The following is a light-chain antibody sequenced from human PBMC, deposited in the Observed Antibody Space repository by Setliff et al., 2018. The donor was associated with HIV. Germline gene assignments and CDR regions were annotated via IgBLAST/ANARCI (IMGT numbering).Light chain of an antibody. CDR1: SSDVGAYNY. J-gene: IGLJ1*01. V-gene: IGLV2-11*01. CDR3: CSYAGTYTYI. Sequence: SVLTQPRSVSGSPGQSVTLSCTGSSSDVGAYNYVSWYQQYPGKAPKLIIYDVSKRPSGVPDRFSGSKSRDTASLTISGLQSEDEADYYCCSYAGTYTYIFGSGTKVTVL. CDR2: DVS.